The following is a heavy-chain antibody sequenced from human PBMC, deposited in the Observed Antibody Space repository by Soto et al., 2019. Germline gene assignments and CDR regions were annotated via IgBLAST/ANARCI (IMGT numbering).Heavy chain of an antibody. Sequence: RLRGSGLGLRRPSGTRPLPSPAAGGPLASGNWRRGVGQPPGKGLEWFGEIYHSGSSNYNPSLKSRVTISVDKAQSQFSLKLSSVTAADTAVYCCARDLNYGDYGYWGQGTLVTVSS. V-gene: IGHV4-4*01. D-gene: IGHD4-17*01. CDR2: IYHSGSS. J-gene: IGHJ4*02. CDR3: ARDLNYGDYGY. CDR1: GGPLASGNW.